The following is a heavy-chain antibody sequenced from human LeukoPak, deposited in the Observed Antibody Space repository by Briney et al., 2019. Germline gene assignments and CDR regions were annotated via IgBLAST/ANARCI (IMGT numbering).Heavy chain of an antibody. V-gene: IGHV4-34*01. CDR2: INHRGST. D-gene: IGHD6-19*01. CDR3: AGKAVAGPYFDY. CDR1: GGSFSGYY. J-gene: IGHJ4*02. Sequence: SETLSLTCAVYGGSFSGYYWSWIRQPPGKGLEWIGEINHRGSTNYNPSLKSRVSISVDTSKNQFSLKLTSVTAADTAVYYCAGKAVAGPYFDYWGQGTLVTVSS.